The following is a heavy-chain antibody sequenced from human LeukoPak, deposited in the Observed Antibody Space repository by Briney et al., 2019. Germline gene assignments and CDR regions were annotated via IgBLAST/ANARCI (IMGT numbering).Heavy chain of an antibody. Sequence: GGSLRLSXAASGFTFSSYAMSWVRQAPGKGLEWVSAISGSGGSTYYADSVKGRFTISRDNSKNTLYLQMNSLRAEDTAVYYCAKTYSSGWYNDYWGQGTLVAVSS. CDR2: ISGSGGST. D-gene: IGHD6-19*01. J-gene: IGHJ4*02. CDR1: GFTFSSYA. V-gene: IGHV3-23*01. CDR3: AKTYSSGWYNDY.